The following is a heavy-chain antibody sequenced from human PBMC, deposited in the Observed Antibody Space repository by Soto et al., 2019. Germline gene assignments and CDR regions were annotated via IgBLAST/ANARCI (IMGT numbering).Heavy chain of an antibody. CDR3: VKDRVPGAYGNYYGMDV. CDR1: GITFSSYG. J-gene: IGHJ6*02. V-gene: IGHV3-30*18. CDR2: ISYDGSDK. D-gene: IGHD5-12*01. Sequence: GGSLRLSCVASGITFSSYGMDWVRQAPGKGLEWVAVISYDGSDKYYADSVKGRVIISRDNSKNTLNLEMNSLRAEDTAIYYCVKDRVPGAYGNYYGMDVWGQGTTVTVSS.